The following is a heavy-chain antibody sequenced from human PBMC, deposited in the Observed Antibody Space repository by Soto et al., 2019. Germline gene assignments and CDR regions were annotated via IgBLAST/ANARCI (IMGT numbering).Heavy chain of an antibody. D-gene: IGHD2-8*01. Sequence: TSETLSLTCTVSGGSISSGDYYWSWIRQPPGKGLEWIGYIYYSGSTYYNPSLKSRVTISVDTSKNQFSLKLSSVTAADTAVYYCEGLVLMGDYGMDVWGQGTTVTVSS. V-gene: IGHV4-30-4*01. CDR3: EGLVLMGDYGMDV. CDR2: IYYSGST. CDR1: GGSISSGDYY. J-gene: IGHJ6*02.